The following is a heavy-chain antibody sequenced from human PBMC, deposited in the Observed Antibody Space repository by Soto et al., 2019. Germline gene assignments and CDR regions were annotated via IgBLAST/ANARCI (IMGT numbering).Heavy chain of an antibody. V-gene: IGHV3-21*01. CDR1: GFTFSSYS. J-gene: IGHJ6*02. Sequence: GGSLRLSCAASGFTFSSYSMNWVRQAPGKGLEWVSSISSSSSYIYYADSVKGRFTISRDNAKNSLYLQMNSLRAEDTAVYYCARVLSQEPYGSGSYYALNYYYGMDVWGQGTTVTVSS. CDR3: ARVLSQEPYGSGSYYALNYYYGMDV. CDR2: ISSSSSYI. D-gene: IGHD3-10*01.